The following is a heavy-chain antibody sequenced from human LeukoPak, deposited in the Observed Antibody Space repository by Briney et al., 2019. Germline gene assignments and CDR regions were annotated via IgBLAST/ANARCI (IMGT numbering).Heavy chain of an antibody. Sequence: GGSLRLSCAASGLTFSDYYMSWIRQAPGKGLEWVSYISSSGSTIYYADSVKGRFTISRDNAKNSLYLQMNSLRAEDTAVYYCARVGSRSAAGMYYFDYWGQGTLVTVSS. CDR3: ARVGSRSAAGMYYFDY. J-gene: IGHJ4*02. CDR1: GLTFSDYY. D-gene: IGHD6-13*01. CDR2: ISSSGSTI. V-gene: IGHV3-11*01.